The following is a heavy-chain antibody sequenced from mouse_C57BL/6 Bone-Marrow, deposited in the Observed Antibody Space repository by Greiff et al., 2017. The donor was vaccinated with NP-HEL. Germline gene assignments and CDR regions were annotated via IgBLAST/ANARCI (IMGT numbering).Heavy chain of an antibody. Sequence: DVQLVESEGGLVQPGSSMKLSCTASGFTFSDYYMAWVRQVPEKGLEWVANINYDGSSTYYLDSLKSRFIISRDNAKNILYLQMSSLKSEDTATYYCARCKVYCDYWGQGTTLTVSS. CDR1: GFTFSDYY. J-gene: IGHJ2*01. CDR3: ARCKVYCDY. CDR2: INYDGSST. V-gene: IGHV5-16*01.